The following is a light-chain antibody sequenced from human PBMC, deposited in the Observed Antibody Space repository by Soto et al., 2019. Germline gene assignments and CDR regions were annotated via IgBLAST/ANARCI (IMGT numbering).Light chain of an antibody. CDR1: QSVSSNY. Sequence: EIVLTQSPGTLSLSPGERATLSCRASQSVSSNYLAWYQQKPGQAPRLLIYGASSRATGIPDRFSGSGSGTEFSLTISRLEPEDFAVYYCQQRSNWPPITFGQGTRLEI. CDR2: GAS. J-gene: IGKJ5*01. CDR3: QQRSNWPPIT. V-gene: IGKV3D-20*02.